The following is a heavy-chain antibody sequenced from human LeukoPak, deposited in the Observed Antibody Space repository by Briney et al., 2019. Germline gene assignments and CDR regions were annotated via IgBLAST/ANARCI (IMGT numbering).Heavy chain of an antibody. J-gene: IGHJ5*02. CDR1: GYTFTSYD. CDR2: MNPNSGNT. Sequence: ASLKVSCKASGYTFTSYDINWVRQATGQGLEWMGWMNPNSGNTGYAQKFQGRVTMNRNTPISTAYMELSSLRSEDTAVYYCARARGTYGSGSYYNRWFDPWGQGTLVTVSS. CDR3: ARARGTYGSGSYYNRWFDP. V-gene: IGHV1-8*01. D-gene: IGHD3-10*01.